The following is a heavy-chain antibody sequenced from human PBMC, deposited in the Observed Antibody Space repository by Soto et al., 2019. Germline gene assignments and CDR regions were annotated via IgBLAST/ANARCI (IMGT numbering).Heavy chain of an antibody. CDR3: ARGDSRGYYMDV. V-gene: IGHV1-69*12. J-gene: IGHJ6*03. D-gene: IGHD3-10*01. CDR1: GGRFNTYV. CDR2: IIPVYRTT. Sequence: QAQLVQSGAEVRKPGSSVRVSCKSSGGRFNTYVITWERQAPGQGLEWMGGIIPVYRTTMYAQHFEDRVTITAVESTRTAYMEVSSLRSEDRAVYYCARGDSRGYYMDVWGQGTSVTVSS.